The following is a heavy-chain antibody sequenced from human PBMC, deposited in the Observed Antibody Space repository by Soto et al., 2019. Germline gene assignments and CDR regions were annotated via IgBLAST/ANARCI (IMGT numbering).Heavy chain of an antibody. CDR1: GFTFTSSA. Sequence: QMQLVQSGPEVKKPGTSVKVSCKASGFTFTSSAMQWVRQARGQRLGWIGWIVVGSGNTNYAQKFQERVTITRDMSTSTAYMELSSLRSEDTAVYYCAAELWFGEFSGASSQFDYWGQGTLVTVSS. J-gene: IGHJ4*02. CDR3: AAELWFGEFSGASSQFDY. V-gene: IGHV1-58*02. D-gene: IGHD3-10*01. CDR2: IVVGSGNT.